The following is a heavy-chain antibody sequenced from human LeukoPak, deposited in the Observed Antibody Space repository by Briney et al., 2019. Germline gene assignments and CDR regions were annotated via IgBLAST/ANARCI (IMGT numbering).Heavy chain of an antibody. J-gene: IGHJ4*02. CDR1: GFTFTSYS. V-gene: IGHV3-23*01. CDR2: ISGGGGST. CDR3: AKIPPGYCSAGSCYLDY. D-gene: IGHD2-15*01. Sequence: GGSLRLSCAASGFTFTSYSMNWVRQAPGKGLEWVSTISGGGGSTYYADSVKGRFTISRDNSKNTLYLQMNSLRAEDTAVFYCAKIPPGYCSAGSCYLDYWGQGTLVTVSS.